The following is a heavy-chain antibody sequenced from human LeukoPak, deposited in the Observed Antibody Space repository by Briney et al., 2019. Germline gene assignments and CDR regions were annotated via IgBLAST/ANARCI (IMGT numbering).Heavy chain of an antibody. CDR2: MNPNSGNT. CDR1: GGTFSSYA. V-gene: IGHV1-8*02. D-gene: IGHD3-3*01. J-gene: IGHJ4*02. CDR3: ARGLSAWDFWSGYYDETGHN. Sequence: EASVKVSCKASGGTFSSYAISWVRQATGQGLEWMGWMNPNSGNTGYAQKFQGRVTMTRNTSISTAYMELSSLRSEDTAVCYCARGLSAWDFWSGYYDETGHNWGQGTLVTVSS.